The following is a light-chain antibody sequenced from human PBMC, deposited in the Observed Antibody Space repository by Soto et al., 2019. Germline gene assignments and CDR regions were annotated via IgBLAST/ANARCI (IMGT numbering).Light chain of an antibody. V-gene: IGLV1-40*01. J-gene: IGLJ1*01. CDR2: NNN. Sequence: QSVLTQPPSVSGAPGQRVTISSPGSSSNIGAGYDVHWYQRLPGTAPKVLIYNNNNRPSGVPDRFSGSKSGTSASLAITGLQAEDEADYYCQSYDSSLSGSYVFGTGTKLTVL. CDR3: QSYDSSLSGSYV. CDR1: SSNIGAGYD.